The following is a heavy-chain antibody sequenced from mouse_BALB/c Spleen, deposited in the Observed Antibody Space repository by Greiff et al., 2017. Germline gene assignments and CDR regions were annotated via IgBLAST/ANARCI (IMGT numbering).Heavy chain of an antibody. CDR3: TRSSYGNYDYAMDY. V-gene: IGHV1S22*01. CDR1: GYTFTSYW. D-gene: IGHD2-1*01. CDR2: IYPGSGST. Sequence: LQQPGSELVRPGASVKLSCKASGYTFTSYWMHWVKQRHGQGLEWIGNIYPGSGSTNYDEKFKSKGTLTVDTSSSTAYMHLSSLTSEDSAVYYCTRSSYGNYDYAMDYWGQGTSVTVSS. J-gene: IGHJ4*01.